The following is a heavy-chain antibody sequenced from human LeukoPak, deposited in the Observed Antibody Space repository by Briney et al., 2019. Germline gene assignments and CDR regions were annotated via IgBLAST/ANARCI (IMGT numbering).Heavy chain of an antibody. V-gene: IGHV3-74*01. CDR1: GFTFSSYW. CDR3: ARENGDYAFDY. J-gene: IGHJ4*02. D-gene: IGHD4-17*01. Sequence: GGSLRLSCAASGFTFSSYWMHWVRQAPGKGLVWVSRINSDGSSTSYADSVKGRFTISRDNAKNTLYLQMNSLRAEDTAVYYCARENGDYAFDYWGQGTLVTVSS. CDR2: INSDGSST.